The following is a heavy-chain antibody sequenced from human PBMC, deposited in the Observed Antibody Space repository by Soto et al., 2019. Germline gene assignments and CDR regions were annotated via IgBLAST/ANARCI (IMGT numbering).Heavy chain of an antibody. Sequence: ASVNVSCKSSGYTFPSYYMNWVRQATGQGLECMGWMNPNSGNTGYAQKFQGRVTMTRNTSISTAYMELSSLRSEDTAVYYCARGRGVVPAAIGYYYYYYGMDVWGQGTTVTVSS. V-gene: IGHV1-8*01. CDR1: GYTFPSYY. D-gene: IGHD2-2*01. CDR2: MNPNSGNT. CDR3: ARGRGVVPAAIGYYYYYYGMDV. J-gene: IGHJ6*02.